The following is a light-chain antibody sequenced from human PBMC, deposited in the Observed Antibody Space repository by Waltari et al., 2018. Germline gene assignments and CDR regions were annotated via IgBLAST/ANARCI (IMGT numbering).Light chain of an antibody. CDR3: QQRSDWPRT. CDR1: HGVSSY. CDR2: SAA. Sequence: EIVLTQSPATLSLYPGERATLSCRASHGVSSYLAWYQQRPGQAPRLLIYSAANRATGIPASFSGSGSGTDFTLTISSLEPEDFAVYYCQQRSDWPRTFGQGTKVEIK. V-gene: IGKV3-11*01. J-gene: IGKJ1*01.